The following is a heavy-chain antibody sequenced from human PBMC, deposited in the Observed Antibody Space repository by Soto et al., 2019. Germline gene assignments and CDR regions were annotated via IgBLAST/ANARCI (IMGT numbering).Heavy chain of an antibody. CDR2: IYYSGST. V-gene: IGHV4-59*01. J-gene: IGHJ4*02. CDR3: ARDYCGGDCYPGYFDY. D-gene: IGHD2-21*02. CDR1: GGSISSYY. Sequence: SETLSLTCTVSGGSISSYYWSWIRQPQGKGLEWIGYIYYSGSTNYNPSLKSRVTISVDTSKNQFSLKLSSVTAADTAVYYCARDYCGGDCYPGYFDYWGQGTLVTVSS.